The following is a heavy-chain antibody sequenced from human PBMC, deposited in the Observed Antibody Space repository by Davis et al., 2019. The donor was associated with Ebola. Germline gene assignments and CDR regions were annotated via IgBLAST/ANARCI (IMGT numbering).Heavy chain of an antibody. CDR3: AKDKTMATQYWYYDL. D-gene: IGHD4/OR15-4a*01. CDR1: GFTFSRYA. V-gene: IGHV3-30*04. Sequence: GESLKISCVASGFTFSRYAMHWVRQAPGKGLEWVAVTSFDGSSKYYADSVKGRFTISRDNSKNTLYLQMNSLRAEDTALYYCAKDKTMATQYWYYDLWGRGTLVTVSS. J-gene: IGHJ2*01. CDR2: TSFDGSSK.